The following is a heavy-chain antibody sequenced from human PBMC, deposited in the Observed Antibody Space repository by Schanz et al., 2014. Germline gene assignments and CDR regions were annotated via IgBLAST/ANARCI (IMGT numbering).Heavy chain of an antibody. CDR3: AKYRGYYRVSGSYRELEY. D-gene: IGHD3-10*01. J-gene: IGHJ4*02. V-gene: IGHV3-23*04. CDR1: GFTFSSYS. CDR2: IGVDGTTT. Sequence: EVQVVESGGGLVQPGGSLRLSCAASGFTFSSYSMNWLRQAPGKGLEWVSVIGVDGTTTYYADSVKGRFTISRDNSKNTLYLQMNSLRPEDTAVYYCAKYRGYYRVSGSYRELEYWGQGTLVSVSS.